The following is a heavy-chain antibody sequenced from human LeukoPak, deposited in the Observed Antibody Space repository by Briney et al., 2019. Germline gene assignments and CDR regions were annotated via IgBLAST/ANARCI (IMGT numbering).Heavy chain of an antibody. CDR3: ARDSSLGGVRDY. V-gene: IGHV3-48*03. CDR1: GFTFSRYE. Sequence: GGSLRLSCAASGFTFSRYEMNWVRQAPGKGLEWVSYISSSGSTIYYADSVRGRFTISRDNAKNSLYLQMNSLRAEDTAVYYCARDSSLGGVRDYWGQGTLVTVSS. J-gene: IGHJ4*02. CDR2: ISSSGSTI. D-gene: IGHD3-16*01.